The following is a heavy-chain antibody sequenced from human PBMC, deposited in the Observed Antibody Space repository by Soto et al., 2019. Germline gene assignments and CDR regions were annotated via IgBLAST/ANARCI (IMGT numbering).Heavy chain of an antibody. V-gene: IGHV1-3*01. Sequence: GASLKVSCKASGYTFTDYAIHWVRQAPGQGLEWMGWINVGNGNTGYSRKFQGRVTNVRDMSASTAYIEVTSLTSEDTAIYYCAREGAHYTPLDHWGQGTLVTVSS. CDR2: INVGNGNT. CDR1: GYTFTDYA. CDR3: AREGAHYTPLDH. D-gene: IGHD2-15*01. J-gene: IGHJ4*02.